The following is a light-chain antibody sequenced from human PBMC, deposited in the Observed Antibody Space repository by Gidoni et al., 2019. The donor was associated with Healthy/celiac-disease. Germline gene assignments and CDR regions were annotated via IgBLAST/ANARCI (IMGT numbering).Light chain of an antibody. CDR2: DAS. CDR1: QDISNY. J-gene: IGKJ3*01. V-gene: IGKV1-33*01. CDR3: QQYDNLPFT. Sequence: DIQMTKSPSSLSASVGDRVTITCQASQDISNYLNWYQQKPGQAPKLLIYDASTLDTGVPSRFSGSGSGTDFTFTISSLQPEDIATYYCQQYDNLPFTFGPGTKVDIK.